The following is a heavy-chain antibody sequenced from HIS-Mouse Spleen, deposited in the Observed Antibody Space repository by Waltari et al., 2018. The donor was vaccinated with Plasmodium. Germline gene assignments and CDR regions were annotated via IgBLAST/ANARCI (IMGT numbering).Heavy chain of an antibody. J-gene: IGHJ3*02. CDR2: IYYRGST. Sequence: QVQLQESGPGLVKPSETLSLTCTVSGGSISSLYWSWIRQPAGKGLEWIGYIYYRGSTNYNPSLRSRVTISVDTSKNQFYLKLSSVTAADTAVYYCARVGRRIWGAFDIWGQGTMVTVSS. CDR1: GGSISSLY. CDR3: ARVGRRIWGAFDI. V-gene: IGHV4-59*11. D-gene: IGHD3-16*01.